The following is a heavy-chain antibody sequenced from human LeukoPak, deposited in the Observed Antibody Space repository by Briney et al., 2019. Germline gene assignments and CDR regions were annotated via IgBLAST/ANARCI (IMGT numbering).Heavy chain of an antibody. V-gene: IGHV3-21*06. D-gene: IGHD3-10*01. Sequence: PGGSLRLSCAASGFMFSTSSMNWVRQAPGKGLEWVSSISRGTNYIYYAESVKGRFSISRDNTKNSLFLQMNSLRAEDTAVYYCARDDVGAFGGNAFDLWGRGTMVTVSS. CDR1: GFMFSTSS. J-gene: IGHJ3*01. CDR3: ARDDVGAFGGNAFDL. CDR2: ISRGTNYI.